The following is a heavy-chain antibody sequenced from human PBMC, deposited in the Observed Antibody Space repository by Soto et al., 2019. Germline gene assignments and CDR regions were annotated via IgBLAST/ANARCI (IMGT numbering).Heavy chain of an antibody. V-gene: IGHV1-2*04. J-gene: IGHJ4*02. CDR3: ARVESDSSGYYYFDY. CDR1: GYTFTGYY. Sequence: ASVKVSCKASGYTFTGYYMHWVRQAPGQGLEWMGWINPNSGGTNYAQKFQGWVTMTRDTSISTAYMELSRLISDDTAVYYCARVESDSSGYYYFDYWGQGTLVTVSS. D-gene: IGHD3-22*01. CDR2: INPNSGGT.